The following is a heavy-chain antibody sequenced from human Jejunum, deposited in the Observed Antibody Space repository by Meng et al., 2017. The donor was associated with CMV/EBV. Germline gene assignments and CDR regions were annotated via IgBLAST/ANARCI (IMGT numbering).Heavy chain of an antibody. CDR3: ARSGYSSAFGY. CDR2: INGSGGST. D-gene: IGHD5-18*01. J-gene: IGHJ4*02. CDR1: GIAFISDA. Sequence: AAFGIAFISDAMNWVRQAPGKGLEWVSCINGSGGSTHYADSVKGRFTISRDNSENSLYLQMNSLRAEDTAIYYCARSGYSSAFGYWGQGTRVTVSS. V-gene: IGHV3-23*01.